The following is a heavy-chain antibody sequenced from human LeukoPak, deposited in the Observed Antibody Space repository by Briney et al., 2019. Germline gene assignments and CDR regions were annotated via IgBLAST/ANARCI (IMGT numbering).Heavy chain of an antibody. D-gene: IGHD1-7*01. V-gene: IGHV4-4*07. CDR2: IYTSGIT. CDR1: GGSITSYY. CDR3: ARGITGTTGFDY. J-gene: IGHJ4*02. Sequence: PSETLSLTCSVSGGSITSYYWSWIRQPAGKGLEWIGRIYTSGITNYNPSLESRVTMSVDTSKIQLSLKLSSVTAADTAVYYCARGITGTTGFDYWGQGTLVTVSS.